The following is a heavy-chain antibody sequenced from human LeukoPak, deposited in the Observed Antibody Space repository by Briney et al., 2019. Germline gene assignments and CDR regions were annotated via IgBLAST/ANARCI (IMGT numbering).Heavy chain of an antibody. Sequence: PGGSLRLSCAASGFTFSGYWMHWVRQAPGKGLVWVSRINSDGSTTTYADSVKGRFTISRDNAKNTLYLQMNSLRAEDTAVYYCAKPSYGDPLDAFDIWGQGTMVTVSS. CDR1: GFTFSGYW. V-gene: IGHV3-74*01. CDR2: INSDGSTT. CDR3: AKPSYGDPLDAFDI. D-gene: IGHD4-17*01. J-gene: IGHJ3*02.